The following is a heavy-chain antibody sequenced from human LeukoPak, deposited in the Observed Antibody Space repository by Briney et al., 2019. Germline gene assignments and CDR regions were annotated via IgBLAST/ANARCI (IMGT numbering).Heavy chain of an antibody. Sequence: PSETLSLTCTVSGDSIRSSRYYWSWLRQPAGTGLEWIGRIYTNGDTRYTPSLKSRVTVSLDTSKNQFSLKLTSVTAADTAVYYCATSKLSGTHYYYYMAVWGKGATVTISS. J-gene: IGHJ6*03. CDR2: IYTNGDT. CDR3: ATSKLSGTHYYYYMAV. CDR1: GDSIRSSRYY. V-gene: IGHV4-61*02. D-gene: IGHD3-10*01.